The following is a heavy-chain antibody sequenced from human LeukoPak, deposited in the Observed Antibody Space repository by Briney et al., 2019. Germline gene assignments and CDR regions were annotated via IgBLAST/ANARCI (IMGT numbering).Heavy chain of an antibody. D-gene: IGHD2-15*01. CDR1: GFTFSRYH. CDR2: ISGSGDTT. V-gene: IGHV3-23*01. Sequence: PGGSLRLSCAASGFTFSRYHMNWVRQAPGKGLEWVSGISGSGDTTFYADSVKGRFTISRDNPKNTLYLQMNSLRAEDTAIYYCAKDFIGGQGTLVTVSS. CDR3: AKDFI. J-gene: IGHJ4*02.